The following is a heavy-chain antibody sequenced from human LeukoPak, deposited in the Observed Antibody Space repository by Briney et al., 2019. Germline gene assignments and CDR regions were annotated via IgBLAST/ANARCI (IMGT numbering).Heavy chain of an antibody. V-gene: IGHV3-30*02. J-gene: IGHJ4*02. CDR1: GFTFSSYG. CDR3: AKVAPGIAVSGYLDY. CDR2: IRSDGSNK. D-gene: IGHD6-19*01. Sequence: GGSLRLSCAASGFTFSSYGMHWVRQAPGKGLEWVAFIRSDGSNKYYADSVKGRFTISRDSSKNTLYLQMNSLRVEDMAVYYCAKVAPGIAVSGYLDYWGQGTLVTVSS.